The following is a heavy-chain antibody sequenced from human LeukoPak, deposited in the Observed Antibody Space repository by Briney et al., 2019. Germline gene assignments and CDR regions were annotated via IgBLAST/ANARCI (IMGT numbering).Heavy chain of an antibody. D-gene: IGHD2-15*01. CDR3: ARGSEWGYYFDY. Sequence: SETLSLTCTVSGGSLTYYYWSWIRQPPGKGLECIGYVYYSGGTNYNPSLKSRVTISVDTSKNQFSLKLSSVTAADTAVYYCARGSEWGYYFDYWGQGTLVTVSS. J-gene: IGHJ4*02. CDR1: GGSLTYYY. V-gene: IGHV4-59*01. CDR2: VYYSGGT.